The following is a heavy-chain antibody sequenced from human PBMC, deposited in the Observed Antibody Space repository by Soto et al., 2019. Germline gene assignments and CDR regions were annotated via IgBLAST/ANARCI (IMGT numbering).Heavy chain of an antibody. V-gene: IGHV4-59*08. CDR2: IDDGGST. CDR1: GVSSGNYK. CDR3: VRQGFGNLHGLVDV. D-gene: IGHD3-10*01. Sequence: SETLSLTCTVSGVSSGNYKWSWIRQSPGKGLEWIGYIDDGGSTSYNPSLKSRVTMSVDTSTRQFSLNLRSVTAADTAVYYCVRQGFGNLHGLVDVWGQGTTVTVS. J-gene: IGHJ6*02.